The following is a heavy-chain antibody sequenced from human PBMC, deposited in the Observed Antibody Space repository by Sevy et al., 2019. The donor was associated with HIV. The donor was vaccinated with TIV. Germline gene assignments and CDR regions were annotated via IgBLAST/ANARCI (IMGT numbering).Heavy chain of an antibody. CDR1: GGSFSGYY. D-gene: IGHD2-2*01. CDR2: INHSGST. J-gene: IGHJ6*02. V-gene: IGHV4-34*01. CDR3: ARDGGPGYCSSTSCFPYYYYGMDV. Sequence: SETLSLTCAVYGGSFSGYYWSWIRQPPGKGLEWIGEINHSGSTNYNPSLKSRVTISVDTSKNPFSLMLSTVTAADTAVYYCARDGGPGYCSSTSCFPYYYYGMDVWGQGTTVTVSS.